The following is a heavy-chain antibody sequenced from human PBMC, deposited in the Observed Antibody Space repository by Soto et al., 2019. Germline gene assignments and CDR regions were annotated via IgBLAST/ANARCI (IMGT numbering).Heavy chain of an antibody. Sequence: SETLSLTCVVSDKSITKDLWWNWVRQPPGQGLEWIGEVHHTKGALYNPALRSRVTVSVDKSKNQFSLKLSSVTAADTAVYYCARDHSSSSIWYYGMDVWGQGTTVTVSS. D-gene: IGHD6-6*01. CDR2: VHHTKGA. CDR3: ARDHSSSSIWYYGMDV. J-gene: IGHJ6*02. V-gene: IGHV4-4*02. CDR1: DKSITKDLW.